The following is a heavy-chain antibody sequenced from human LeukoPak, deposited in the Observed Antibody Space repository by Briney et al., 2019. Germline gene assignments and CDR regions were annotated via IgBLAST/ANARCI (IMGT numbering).Heavy chain of an antibody. Sequence: GASVKVSCKASGGTFSSHTISWVRQAPGQGPEWMGGIIPLFGTVQYAQKFQGRVTITADDSMTTAHMELSGLRSEDTAVYYCARDDPGRSSDDYYYYCYMDVWGKGTTVTVSS. J-gene: IGHJ6*03. CDR1: GGTFSSHT. CDR3: ARDDPGRSSDDYYYYCYMDV. CDR2: IIPLFGTV. V-gene: IGHV1-69*13. D-gene: IGHD1-26*01.